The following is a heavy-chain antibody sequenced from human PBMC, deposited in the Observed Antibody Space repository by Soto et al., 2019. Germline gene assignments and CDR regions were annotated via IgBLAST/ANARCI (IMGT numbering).Heavy chain of an antibody. CDR1: GFAFSSYW. D-gene: IGHD2-2*01. CDR2: IKQDASEK. CDR3: ARGKNTSTS. Sequence: EVQLVESGGGLVQPGGSLRLSCAASGFAFSSYWMSWVRQAPGKGLEWVANIKQDASEKYYVDSVKGRFTISRDNSKNSLFLQMNSLGADDTAVYYCARGKNTSTSWGQGTLVTVSS. J-gene: IGHJ5*02. V-gene: IGHV3-7*01.